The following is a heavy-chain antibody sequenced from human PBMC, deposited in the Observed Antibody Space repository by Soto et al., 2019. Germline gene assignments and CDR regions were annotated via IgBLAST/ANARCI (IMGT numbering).Heavy chain of an antibody. Sequence: GGSLRLFCAASGFTFTSYSMNWVRQAPGQGLEWVSYITSKSTTIKYADSVKGRFTVSRDNAKNSLYLQLNSLRDEDTAVYYCAREMGACSDSSCYPGPYDSWGQGT. CDR1: GFTFTSYS. CDR2: ITSKSTTI. CDR3: AREMGACSDSSCYPGPYDS. V-gene: IGHV3-48*02. J-gene: IGHJ5*02. D-gene: IGHD3-16*01.